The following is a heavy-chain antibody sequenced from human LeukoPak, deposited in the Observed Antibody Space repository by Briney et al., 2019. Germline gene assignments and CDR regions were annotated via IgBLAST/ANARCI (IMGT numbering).Heavy chain of an antibody. J-gene: IGHJ6*03. CDR3: TRAQEKXDWSYYMDA. Sequence: GGSLRLSCTASGFTFGDYAMGWVRQAPGKGLEWVAFIRTKPYGGTPEYGASVKGKFTVSRDDSKGIAYLQMISLTTEATAVYXXTRAQEKXDWSYYMDAWGTGTTVTVSS. CDR1: GFTFGDYA. CDR2: IRTKPYGGTP. D-gene: IGHD3-9*01. V-gene: IGHV3-49*04.